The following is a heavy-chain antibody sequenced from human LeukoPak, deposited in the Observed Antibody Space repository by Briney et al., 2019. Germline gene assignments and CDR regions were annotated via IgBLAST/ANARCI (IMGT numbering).Heavy chain of an antibody. V-gene: IGHV1-8*01. Sequence: GASVKVSCKASGYTLTSYDINWVRQATGQGLEWMGWMNPNSGNTGYAQKFQGRVTMTRNTSISTAYMELSSLRSEDTAVYYCAREAAPVAGIYYYYYYMDVWGKGTTVTISS. CDR1: GYTLTSYD. D-gene: IGHD6-19*01. CDR2: MNPNSGNT. CDR3: AREAAPVAGIYYYYYYMDV. J-gene: IGHJ6*03.